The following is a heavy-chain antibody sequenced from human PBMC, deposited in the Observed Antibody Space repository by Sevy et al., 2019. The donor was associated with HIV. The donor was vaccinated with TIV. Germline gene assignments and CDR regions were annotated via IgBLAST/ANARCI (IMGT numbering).Heavy chain of an antibody. D-gene: IGHD2-21*02. J-gene: IGHJ4*02. Sequence: QLGGSLRLSCAASGFSFSDYDMHWVRQAPGKGLDWVAVISHDERYKNYAESVKVRFTISRDNFKNTLFLQMDSLRPEDTAVYFCARLVSCGGDCYYHDSWGQGALVTVSS. V-gene: IGHV3-30*01. CDR1: GFSFSDYD. CDR3: ARLVSCGGDCYYHDS. CDR2: ISHDERYK.